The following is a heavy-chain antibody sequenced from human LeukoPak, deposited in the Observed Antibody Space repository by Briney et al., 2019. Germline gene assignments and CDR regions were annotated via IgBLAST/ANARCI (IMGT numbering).Heavy chain of an antibody. CDR3: ARTDVGYYDSSGYYDY. CDR1: GYTFTGYY. CDR2: INPNSGVT. D-gene: IGHD3-22*01. J-gene: IGHJ4*02. Sequence: ASVKVSCKASGYTFTGYYMHWVRQAPGQGLEWMGWINPNSGVTNYAQKFQGRVTMIRDTSIRTAYMELSRLRSDDTAVFYCARTDVGYYDSSGYYDYWGQGTLVTVSS. V-gene: IGHV1-2*02.